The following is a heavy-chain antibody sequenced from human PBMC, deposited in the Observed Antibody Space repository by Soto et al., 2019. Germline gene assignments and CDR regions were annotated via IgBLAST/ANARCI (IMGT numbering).Heavy chain of an antibody. CDR2: VYYTGST. CDR1: GGSISGSY. D-gene: IGHD2-8*02. V-gene: IGHV4-59*01. Sequence: QVQLQESGPGLVKPSETLSLTCSVSGGSISGSYWSWIRQAPGKGLEWLGYVYYTGSTNYSPSLRSRVSISVYTSKNECSLRLSSVTAADTAVYFCARSVAVTGAHLDYWGQGTQVTVSS. CDR3: ARSVAVTGAHLDY. J-gene: IGHJ4*02.